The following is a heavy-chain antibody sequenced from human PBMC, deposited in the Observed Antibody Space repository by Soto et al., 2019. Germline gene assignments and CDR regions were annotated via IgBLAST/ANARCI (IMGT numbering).Heavy chain of an antibody. Sequence: GGSLRLSCAASGFTFSSYAMSWVRQAPGKGLEWVSAISGSGGSTYYADSVKGRFTISRDNSRNTLYLQMNSLRAEDTAVYYCAKAGIMIMFGGAIPARYWGQGTLVTVSS. D-gene: IGHD3-16*02. CDR2: ISGSGGST. CDR1: GFTFSSYA. J-gene: IGHJ4*02. CDR3: AKAGIMIMFGGAIPARY. V-gene: IGHV3-23*01.